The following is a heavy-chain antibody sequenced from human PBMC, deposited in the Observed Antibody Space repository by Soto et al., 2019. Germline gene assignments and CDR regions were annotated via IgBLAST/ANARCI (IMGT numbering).Heavy chain of an antibody. Sequence: SETLSLTCAVYGGSFSGYYWSWVRRPPGKGLEWIGEINHSGSTNYNPSLKSRVTISVDTSKNQFSLKLSSVTAADTAVYYCARGKLLNYDFWSGYYYGMDVWGQGTTVTVSS. D-gene: IGHD3-3*01. J-gene: IGHJ6*02. V-gene: IGHV4-34*01. CDR1: GGSFSGYY. CDR2: INHSGST. CDR3: ARGKLLNYDFWSGYYYGMDV.